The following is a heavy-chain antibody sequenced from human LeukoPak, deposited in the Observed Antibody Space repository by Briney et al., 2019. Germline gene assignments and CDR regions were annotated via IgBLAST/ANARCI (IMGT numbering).Heavy chain of an antibody. D-gene: IGHD4-17*01. V-gene: IGHV3-23*01. CDR2: ISNVATL. CDR3: AKNGGHPTETYYMDV. J-gene: IGHJ6*03. Sequence: GGSLRLSCAASGFTFRSYAMTWVRQAPGKGLEWVSEISNVATLKYADSVKGRFTMSRDNSKNMLYLQMNSLRAEDTAVYYCAKNGGHPTETYYMDVWGKGTTVTASS. CDR1: GFTFRSYA.